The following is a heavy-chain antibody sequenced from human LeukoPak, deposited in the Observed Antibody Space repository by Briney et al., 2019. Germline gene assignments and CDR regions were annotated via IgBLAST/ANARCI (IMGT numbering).Heavy chain of an antibody. V-gene: IGHV3-7*01. CDR3: ARDRNYYDGSAYYDVFDV. J-gene: IGHJ3*01. D-gene: IGHD3-22*01. CDR1: GFTFSTYW. CDR2: IRKDGSIK. Sequence: PGGSLRLSCAASGFTFSTYWMSWVRQAPGKGLEWVANIRKDGSIKRYVDSVTGRFTISRDNAKNSLFLQLNNLRAEDTAVYYCARDRNYYDGSAYYDVFDVWGQGTTVTVSS.